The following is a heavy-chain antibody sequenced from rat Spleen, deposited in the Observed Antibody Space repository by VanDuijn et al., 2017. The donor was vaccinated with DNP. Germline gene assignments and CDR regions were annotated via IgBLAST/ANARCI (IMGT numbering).Heavy chain of an antibody. CDR1: GFSLTSYN. CDR2: IWTGGST. CDR3: ARGNYGGYDY. J-gene: IGHJ2*01. V-gene: IGHV2-30*01. Sequence: QVQLKESGPGLVQPSQTLSLTCTVSGFSLTSYNVHWVRQPTGKGLEWMGIIWTGGSTDYNSALKSRLSISRETSKSQVFLKMNSLQTEDIATYSCARGNYGGYDYWGQGVMVTVSS. D-gene: IGHD1-11*01.